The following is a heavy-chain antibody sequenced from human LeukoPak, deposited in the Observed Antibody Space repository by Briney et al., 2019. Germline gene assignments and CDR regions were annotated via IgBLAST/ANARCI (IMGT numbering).Heavy chain of an antibody. CDR3: ARDNPATPQAFDI. Sequence: PGGSLRLSCAASGFTFSSYWMSWVRQAPGKGLEWVANIKQDGSEKYYVDSVKGRFTISRDNAKNSLYLQMNSLRAEDTAVYYCARDNPATPQAFDIWGQGTMVTVSS. V-gene: IGHV3-7*01. CDR2: IKQDGSEK. CDR1: GFTFSSYW. J-gene: IGHJ3*02.